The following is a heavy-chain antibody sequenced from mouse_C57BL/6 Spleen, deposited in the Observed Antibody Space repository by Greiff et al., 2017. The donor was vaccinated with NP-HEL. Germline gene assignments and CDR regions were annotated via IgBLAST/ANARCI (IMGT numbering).Heavy chain of an antibody. D-gene: IGHD1-1*01. J-gene: IGHJ1*03. CDR1: GFTFSDYG. Sequence: EVQLVESGGGLVQPGGSLKLSCAASGFTFSDYGMAWVRQAPRKGPEWVAFISNLAYSIYYADTVTGRFTISRENAKNTLYLEMSSLRSEDTAMYYCARSSSWYFDVWGTGTTVTVSS. CDR3: ARSSSWYFDV. CDR2: ISNLAYSI. V-gene: IGHV5-15*01.